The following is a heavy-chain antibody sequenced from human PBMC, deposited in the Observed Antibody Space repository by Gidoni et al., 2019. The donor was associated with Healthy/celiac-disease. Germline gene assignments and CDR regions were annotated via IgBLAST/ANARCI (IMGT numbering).Heavy chain of an antibody. CDR3: ARGRHDILTGYRSYDAFDI. CDR1: GGSFSGYY. Sequence: LTCAVYGGSFSGYYWSWIRQPPGKGLEWIGEINHSGSTNYNPSLKSRVTISVDTSKNQFSLKLSSVTAADTAVYYCARGRHDILTGYRSYDAFDIWGQGTMVTVSS. J-gene: IGHJ3*02. D-gene: IGHD3-9*01. CDR2: INHSGST. V-gene: IGHV4-34*01.